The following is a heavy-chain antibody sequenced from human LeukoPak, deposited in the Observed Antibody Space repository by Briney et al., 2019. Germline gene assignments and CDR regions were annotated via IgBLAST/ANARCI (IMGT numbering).Heavy chain of an antibody. V-gene: IGHV3-48*01. CDR3: ARRYEWELPLDYYYYGMDV. Sequence: GGSLRLSCAASGFTFSSYSMNWVRQAPGKGLEWVSYISSSSSTIYYADSVKGRFTISRDNAKNSLYLQMNSLRAEDTAVYYCARRYEWELPLDYYYYGMDVWGQGTTVTVSS. CDR1: GFTFSSYS. J-gene: IGHJ6*02. D-gene: IGHD1-26*01. CDR2: ISSSSSTI.